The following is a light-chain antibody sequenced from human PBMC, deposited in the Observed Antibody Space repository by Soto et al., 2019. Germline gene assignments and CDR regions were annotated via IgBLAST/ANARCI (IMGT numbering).Light chain of an antibody. CDR2: ATS. CDR3: QQYNSSPFT. Sequence: EIVLTQSPGTLSLSPGERATLSCRASQSITSTYLAWYQQKSGQAPRLLIYATSSRATGIPDRFSGSGSRIDFTLSISRLDPEDFAVYYCQQYNSSPFTFGQGTNLELK. V-gene: IGKV3-20*01. CDR1: QSITSTY. J-gene: IGKJ2*01.